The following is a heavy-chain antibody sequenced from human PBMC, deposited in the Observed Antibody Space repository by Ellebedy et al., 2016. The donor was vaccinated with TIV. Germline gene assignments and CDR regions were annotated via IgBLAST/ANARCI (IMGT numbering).Heavy chain of an antibody. CDR1: GDSVSSGLHY. J-gene: IGHJ4*02. Sequence: MPSETLSLTCSVSGDSVSSGLHYWGWNRQAPGRGLEWIGSKYYSQSAYYNMSLESRVTISIDTSKNQISLELASMTAADTAVYYCVRDYGFEFALDSWGQGILVTVSS. V-gene: IGHV4-39*07. D-gene: IGHD2-2*03. CDR3: VRDYGFEFALDS. CDR2: KYYSQSA.